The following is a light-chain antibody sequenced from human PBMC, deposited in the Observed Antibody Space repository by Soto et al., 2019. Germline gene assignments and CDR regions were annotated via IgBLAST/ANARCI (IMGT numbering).Light chain of an antibody. CDR3: QQYDSSFT. Sequence: EIVLTQSPGTLSLSPGGRATLSCGASQSTSYLAWYQQKRGQAPRLLIYSASRRAPGIPDRFSGSGSGTDFTLTISRLEPEDFAVYYCQQYDSSFTFGPGTKVDIK. J-gene: IGKJ3*01. V-gene: IGKV3-20*01. CDR2: SAS. CDR1: QSTSY.